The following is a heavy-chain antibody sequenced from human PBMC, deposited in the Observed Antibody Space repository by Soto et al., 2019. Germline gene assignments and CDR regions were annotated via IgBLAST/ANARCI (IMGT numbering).Heavy chain of an antibody. D-gene: IGHD2-15*01. V-gene: IGHV1-18*01. J-gene: IGHJ3*02. Sequence: GASVKVSCKASGYTFTSYGISWVRQAPGQGLEWMGWISAYNGNTNYAQKLQGRVTMTTDTSTSTAYMELRSLRSDDTAVYYCAAEDILFTRNAFDIWGQGTMVTVSS. CDR1: GYTFTSYG. CDR3: AAEDILFTRNAFDI. CDR2: ISAYNGNT.